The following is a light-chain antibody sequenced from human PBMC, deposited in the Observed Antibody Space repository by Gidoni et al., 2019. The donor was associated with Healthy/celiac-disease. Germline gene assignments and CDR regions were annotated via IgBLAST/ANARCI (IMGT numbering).Light chain of an antibody. CDR1: SSDVGGYNY. V-gene: IGLV2-14*01. Sequence: QSALTQPAYVSGSPGPSINISCTGTSSDVGGYNYVSWYQQHPGKAPKLMIYDVSNRPSGVSNRFSGSKSGNTASLTISGLQAEDEADYYCSSYTSSSTLGVFGGGTKLTVL. CDR3: SSYTSSSTLGV. CDR2: DVS. J-gene: IGLJ2*01.